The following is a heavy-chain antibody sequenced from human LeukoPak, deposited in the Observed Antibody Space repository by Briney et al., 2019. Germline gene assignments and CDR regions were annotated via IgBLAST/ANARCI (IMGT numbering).Heavy chain of an antibody. J-gene: IGHJ6*02. CDR1: GFTFDDYA. V-gene: IGHV3-9*01. Sequence: GGSLRLSCAASGFTFDDYAMHWVRQAPGKGLEWVSGISWNSGSIGYADSVKGRFTISRDNAKNSLYLQMNRLRAEDTALYYCAKDIGRCSSTSCYTERYYYYYGMDVWGQGTTVTVSS. D-gene: IGHD2-2*02. CDR3: AKDIGRCSSTSCYTERYYYYYGMDV. CDR2: ISWNSGSI.